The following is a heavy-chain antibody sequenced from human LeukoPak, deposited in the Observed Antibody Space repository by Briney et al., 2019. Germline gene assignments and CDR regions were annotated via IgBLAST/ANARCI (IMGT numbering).Heavy chain of an antibody. J-gene: IGHJ4*02. CDR2: ISSNGGST. V-gene: IGHV3-64D*06. D-gene: IGHD1-26*01. CDR3: VKGYSGSFYVGSYADC. Sequence: GGSLRLSCSASGFTFGSYAMHWVRQAPGKGLEYVSAISSNGGSTYYADSVQGRFTISRDNFKNTLYLQMSSLRPEDMAVYYCVKGYSGSFYVGSYADCWGQGTLVTVSS. CDR1: GFTFGSYA.